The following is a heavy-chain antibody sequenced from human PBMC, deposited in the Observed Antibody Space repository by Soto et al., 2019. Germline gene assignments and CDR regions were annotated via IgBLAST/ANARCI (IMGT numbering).Heavy chain of an antibody. CDR1: GYTLSAYY. J-gene: IGHJ5*02. D-gene: IGHD1-7*01. CDR3: GRDGVEILSPGLGHWLDP. Sequence: QVHLVQSGAEVKSPGASVKVSCKASGYTLSAYYLHWVRHAPGQGLELMGWLDPNTGRTNYAQKFKGRVTMTSDTSISTAFMELSRMTSDDSAVYYCGRDGVEILSPGLGHWLDPWGQGTLVTVSS. V-gene: IGHV1-2*02. CDR2: LDPNTGRT.